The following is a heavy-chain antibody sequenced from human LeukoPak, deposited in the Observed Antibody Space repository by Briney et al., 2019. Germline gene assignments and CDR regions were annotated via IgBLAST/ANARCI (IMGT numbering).Heavy chain of an antibody. D-gene: IGHD3-10*01. CDR2: ISTYSGNT. CDR3: ARDTQPYYYGSGKEF. J-gene: IGHJ4*02. Sequence: ASVKVSCKASGYTFTTYGISWVRQAPGQGPEWMGWISTYSGNTHYAQELQGRVTLTTDTSTSTAYMELRSLRSDDTAVYYCARDTQPYYYGSGKEFWGQGTLVTVSS. CDR1: GYTFTTYG. V-gene: IGHV1-18*01.